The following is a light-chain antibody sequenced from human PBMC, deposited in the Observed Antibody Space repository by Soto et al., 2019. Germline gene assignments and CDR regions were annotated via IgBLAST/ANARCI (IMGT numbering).Light chain of an antibody. V-gene: IGKV1-6*01. J-gene: IGKJ1*01. CDR2: ATS. CDR3: QHYNSYSEA. Sequence: AIQMTQSPSSLSASIGDRVTITCRASQGIRNDLSWYQQKPGKAPKLLMYATSRLQSGVPSRFSGSGSGTDFTLTISSLQPEDFATYYCQHYNSYSEAFGQGTKVDIK. CDR1: QGIRND.